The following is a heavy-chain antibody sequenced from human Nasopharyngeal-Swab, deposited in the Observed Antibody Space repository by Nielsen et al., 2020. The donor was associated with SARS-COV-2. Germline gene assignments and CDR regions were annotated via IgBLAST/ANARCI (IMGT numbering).Heavy chain of an antibody. D-gene: IGHD6-19*01. V-gene: IGHV3-74*01. J-gene: IGHJ5*01. CDR2: INTDGTYT. CDR3: ATGPTATSSSWFDS. CDR1: GFTFSTTW. Sequence: GESLKISCAASGFTFSTTWKHWVRQAPGKGLVWVSHINTDGTYTIYADSVKGRFTISRGNVKNTVYLQMNSLRAEDTAVYYCATGPTATSSSWFDSWGQGTLVTVSS.